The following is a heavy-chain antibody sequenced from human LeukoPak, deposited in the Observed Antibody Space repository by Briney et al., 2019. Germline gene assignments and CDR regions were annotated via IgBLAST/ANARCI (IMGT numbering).Heavy chain of an antibody. V-gene: IGHV4-59*12. J-gene: IGHJ4*02. CDR3: ARDYGDYYFDY. D-gene: IGHD4-17*01. CDR1: VGSINNYY. Sequence: SETLSLTCTVSVGSINNYYWSWIRQPPGKGLECIGYIYYSGITNYNPSLKSRVTMSVDTSKNQFSLKLSSVTAADTAVYYCARDYGDYYFDYWGQGTLVTVSS. CDR2: IYYSGIT.